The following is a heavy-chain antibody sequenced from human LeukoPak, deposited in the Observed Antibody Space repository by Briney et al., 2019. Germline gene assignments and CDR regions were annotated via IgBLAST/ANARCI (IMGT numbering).Heavy chain of an antibody. Sequence: SETLSLTCTVSGGSISTYYWNWIRQSPGKGLEWIGNIYYSGSTNYNPSLKSRVTISVDTSKNQFSLKLSSVTAADTAVYYCASSKTLDYWGQGTLVTVSS. V-gene: IGHV4-59*08. CDR1: GGSISTYY. J-gene: IGHJ4*02. CDR2: IYYSGST. CDR3: ASSKTLDY.